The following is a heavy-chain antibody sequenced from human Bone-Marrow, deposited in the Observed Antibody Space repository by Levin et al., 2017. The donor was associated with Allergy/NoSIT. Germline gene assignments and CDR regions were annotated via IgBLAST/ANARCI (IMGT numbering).Heavy chain of an antibody. CDR3: ARGRGGYFDY. D-gene: IGHD3-16*01. Sequence: GESLKISCAASGFTLRSYDMHWVRQGTGKDLEWVSAIGTAGDTYYPDSVKGRFTISREDADNSLYLQMNSLRAGDTAVYFCARGRGGYFDYWGQGTLVLVSS. V-gene: IGHV3-13*01. J-gene: IGHJ4*02. CDR2: IGTAGDT. CDR1: GFTLRSYD.